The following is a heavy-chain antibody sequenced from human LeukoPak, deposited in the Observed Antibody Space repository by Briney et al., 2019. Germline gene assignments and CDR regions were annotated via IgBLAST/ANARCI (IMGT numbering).Heavy chain of an antibody. CDR3: AKSEPGYYIDY. V-gene: IGHV4-59*01. J-gene: IGHJ4*02. D-gene: IGHD1-26*01. CDR1: GGSISSYY. Sequence: PSETLSLTCTVSGGSISSYYWSWIRQPPGKGLEWIGYIYYSGSTNYNPSLKSRVTISVDTSKNQFSLKLSSVTAADTAVYYCAKSEPGYYIDYWGQGTLVTVSS. CDR2: IYYSGST.